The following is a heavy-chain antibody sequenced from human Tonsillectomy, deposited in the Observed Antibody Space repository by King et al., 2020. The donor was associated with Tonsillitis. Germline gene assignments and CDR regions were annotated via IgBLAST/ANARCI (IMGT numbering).Heavy chain of an antibody. J-gene: IGHJ3*02. CDR1: GGSISSYY. CDR2: IYYSGST. V-gene: IGHV4-59*01. Sequence: VQLQESGPGLVKPSETLSLTCTVSGGSISSYYWSWIRQPPGKGLEWIGYIYYSGSTNYNPSLKSRVTISVDTSKNQFSLKLSSVTAADTAVYYCARDRSSGFQGSFEIWGQGTMVTVSS. D-gene: IGHD5-18*01. CDR3: ARDRSSGFQGSFEI.